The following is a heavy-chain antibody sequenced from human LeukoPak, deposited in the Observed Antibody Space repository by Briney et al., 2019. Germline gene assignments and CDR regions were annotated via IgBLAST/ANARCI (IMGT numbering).Heavy chain of an antibody. D-gene: IGHD6-19*01. CDR1: GFTFNTYW. CDR2: IKPDGNER. J-gene: IGHJ3*01. Sequence: GGSLRLSCAASGFTFNTYWISWVRQAPGKGLQWVANIKPDGNERYYVDYVKGRFTISRDNARSSLYLQMNSLRVEDTAIYYCARRQWTAFDFWGQGTMVPVSS. CDR3: ARRQWTAFDF. V-gene: IGHV3-7*01.